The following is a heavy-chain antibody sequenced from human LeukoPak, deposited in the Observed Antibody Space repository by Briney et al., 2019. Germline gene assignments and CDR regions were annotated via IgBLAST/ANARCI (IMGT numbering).Heavy chain of an antibody. CDR3: AKEFPQSSPEHSGSSGWYYDY. D-gene: IGHD6-19*01. Sequence: GGSLRLSCAASGFTFSSYAMSWVRQTPGKGLEWVSAISGSGGSTYYADSVKGRFTISRDNSKNTLYLQMNSLRAEDTAVYYCAKEFPQSSPEHSGSSGWYYDYWGQGTLVTVSS. CDR1: GFTFSSYA. CDR2: ISGSGGST. J-gene: IGHJ4*02. V-gene: IGHV3-23*01.